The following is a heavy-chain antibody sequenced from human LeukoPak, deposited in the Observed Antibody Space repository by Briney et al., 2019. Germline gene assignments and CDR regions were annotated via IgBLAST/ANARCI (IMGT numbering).Heavy chain of an antibody. J-gene: IGHJ6*02. CDR3: ARDQNYYGMDV. CDR1: GGSVSSYY. Sequence: SETLSLTCTVSGGSVSSYYWSWIRQPPGKGLEWIGAIYYSGSTYYNPSLESRVTISVDTSKNQFSLQLSSVTAADTAVYYCARDQNYYGMDVWGQGTTVTVSS. V-gene: IGHV4-59*02. CDR2: IYYSGST.